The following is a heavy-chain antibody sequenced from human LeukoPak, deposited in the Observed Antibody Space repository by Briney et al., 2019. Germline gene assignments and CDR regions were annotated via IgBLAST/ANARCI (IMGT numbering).Heavy chain of an antibody. J-gene: IGHJ3*02. CDR1: RYTFTSYY. CDR3: AGATVVTPHAFDI. CDR2: INPSGGST. Sequence: GASVKVSCKASRYTFTSYYMHWVRQAPGQGREWMGIINPSGGSTTYAQMFQGRVTMTRDTSTSTVYMEVRSLRYEDTAVYYCAGATVVTPHAFDIWGQGTMVTVSS. D-gene: IGHD4-23*01. V-gene: IGHV1-46*01.